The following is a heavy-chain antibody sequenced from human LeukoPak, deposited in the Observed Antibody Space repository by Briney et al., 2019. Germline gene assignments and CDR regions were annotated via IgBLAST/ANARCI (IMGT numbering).Heavy chain of an antibody. V-gene: IGHV7-4-1*02. CDR3: ARALYCSSTSCYRGLDY. Sequence: ASVTVSCKASGYTFTSYAMNWVRQAPGQGLEWMGWINTNTGNPTYAQGFTGRFVFSLDASVSTAYLQISSLKAEDTAVYYGARALYCSSTSCYRGLDYWGQGTLVTVSS. J-gene: IGHJ4*02. CDR2: INTNTGNP. CDR1: GYTFTSYA. D-gene: IGHD2-2*02.